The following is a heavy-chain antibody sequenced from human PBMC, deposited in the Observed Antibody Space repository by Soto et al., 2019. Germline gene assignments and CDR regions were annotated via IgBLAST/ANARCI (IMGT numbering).Heavy chain of an antibody. CDR3: AKGHGYGFDY. CDR1: GFTFSSYA. V-gene: IGHV3-23*01. J-gene: IGHJ4*02. CDR2: ISGSGGST. Sequence: GGSLRLSCAVAGFTFSSYAMNWVRQAPGKGLEWVSGISGSGGSTYHADSVKGRLTISRDNSKNTLYLQMNSLRAEDTAVYYCAKGHGYGFDYWGQGTLVTVSS. D-gene: IGHD5-18*01.